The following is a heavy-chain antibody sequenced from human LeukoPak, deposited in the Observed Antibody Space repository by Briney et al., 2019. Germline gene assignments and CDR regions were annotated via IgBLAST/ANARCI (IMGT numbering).Heavy chain of an antibody. Sequence: GGSLRLSCTASGFTFGDYAMSWVRQAPGKGLEWGGFIRSKAYGGTTEYAASVRGRFTISRDDSNNIAYLQMNSLKTEDTAVYYCTRDVAPHYYSFHMDVWGTGTTVTVSS. V-gene: IGHV3-49*04. J-gene: IGHJ6*03. CDR2: IRSKAYGGTT. CDR1: GFTFGDYA. CDR3: TRDVAPHYYSFHMDV.